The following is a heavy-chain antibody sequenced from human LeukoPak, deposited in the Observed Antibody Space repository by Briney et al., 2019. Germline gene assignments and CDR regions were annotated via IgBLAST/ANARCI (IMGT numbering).Heavy chain of an antibody. CDR3: ARERVSKPGYFDL. CDR1: GFTFSSYW. CDR2: IKSDGSIT. J-gene: IGHJ2*01. D-gene: IGHD1-14*01. Sequence: GGSLRLSCAASGFTFSSYWMHWVRQAPGKGPVWVSRIKSDGSITSYADSVQGRFAISRDNSKNTLYLQMNSLRAEDTAVYYCARERVSKPGYFDLWGRGTLVTVSS. V-gene: IGHV3-74*01.